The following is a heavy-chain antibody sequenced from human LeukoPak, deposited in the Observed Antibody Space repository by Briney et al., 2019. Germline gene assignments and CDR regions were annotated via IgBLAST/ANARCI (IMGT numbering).Heavy chain of an antibody. V-gene: IGHV1-46*01. CDR1: GYTFTSYY. CDR2: INPSGGST. J-gene: IGHJ4*02. D-gene: IGHD3-22*01. CDR3: ARDRMYYYDSSGYYLPDYDY. Sequence: ASVKVSCKASGYTFTSYYMHWVRQAPGLGLEWMGIINPSGGSTSYAQKFQGRVTMTRDTSTSTVYMELSSLRSEDTAVYYCARDRMYYYDSSGYYLPDYDYWGQGTLVTVSS.